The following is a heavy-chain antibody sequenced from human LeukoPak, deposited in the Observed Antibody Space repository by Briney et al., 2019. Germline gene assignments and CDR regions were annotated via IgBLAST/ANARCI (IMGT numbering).Heavy chain of an antibody. Sequence: GGSLRLSCAVSGFTFSSYAVHWVRQAPGKGLEYVSAISSNGGSTYYADSVKGRFTISRDNSKNTLYLQMSSLRAEDTAVYYCVRYGSGSYYHHYYYGMDVWGQGTTVTVSS. V-gene: IGHV3-64D*06. J-gene: IGHJ6*02. CDR1: GFTFSSYA. CDR3: VRYGSGSYYHHYYYGMDV. D-gene: IGHD3-10*01. CDR2: ISSNGGST.